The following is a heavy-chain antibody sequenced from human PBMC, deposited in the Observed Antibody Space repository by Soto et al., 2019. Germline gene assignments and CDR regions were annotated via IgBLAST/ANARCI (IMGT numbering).Heavy chain of an antibody. CDR3: AKVSATYYYDSSGYYPLDYFDY. J-gene: IGHJ4*02. Sequence: GGSLRLSCAASGFTFSSYAMSWVRQAPGKGLEWVSAISGSGGSTYYADSVKGRFTISRDNSKNTLYLQMNSLRAEDTAVYYCAKVSATYYYDSSGYYPLDYFDYWGQGTLVTVSS. CDR1: GFTFSSYA. V-gene: IGHV3-23*01. D-gene: IGHD3-22*01. CDR2: ISGSGGST.